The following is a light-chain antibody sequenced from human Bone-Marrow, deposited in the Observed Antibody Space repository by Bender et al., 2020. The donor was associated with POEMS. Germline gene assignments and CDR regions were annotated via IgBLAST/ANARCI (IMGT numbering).Light chain of an antibody. CDR1: SGHINYN. J-gene: IGLJ2*01. V-gene: IGLV4-69*01. CDR3: QTWDTGIL. CDR2: LNSDGSH. Sequence: QPVLTQSPSASASLGATVKLTCTLNSGHINYNIAWHQQQPGKGPRFLMKLNSDGSHRRGDGVPDRFSGSSSGAERYLTISSLQSEDEADYYCQTWDTGILFGGGTKLTVL.